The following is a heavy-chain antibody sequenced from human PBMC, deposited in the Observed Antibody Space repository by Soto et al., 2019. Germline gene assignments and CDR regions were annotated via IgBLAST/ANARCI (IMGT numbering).Heavy chain of an antibody. CDR1: GYTFTSYG. CDR2: ISAYIGKT. J-gene: IGHJ6*02. CDR3: ARAGEGSGSYYVDYYYGMDV. V-gene: IGHV1-18*01. Sequence: GASVKVSCKASGYTFTSYGISWVRQAPGQGLEWKGWISAYIGKTNYAQKFQGRVTITADKSTSTAYMELSSLRSEDTAVYYCARAGEGSGSYYVDYYYGMDVWGQGTTVTVSS. D-gene: IGHD3-10*01.